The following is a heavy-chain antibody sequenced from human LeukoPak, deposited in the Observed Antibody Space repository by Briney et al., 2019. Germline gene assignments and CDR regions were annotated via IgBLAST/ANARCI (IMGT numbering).Heavy chain of an antibody. CDR1: GFTFSSYS. Sequence: GGSLRLSCAASGFTFSSYSMNWVRQAPGKGLEWVSYISSSSSTIYYADSVKGRFTISRDNAKNSLYLQMNSLRAEDTAVYYCARGPPLDVAYRGGSGTYPLFDYWGQGTLVTVSS. D-gene: IGHD3-10*01. V-gene: IGHV3-48*04. CDR3: ARGPPLDVAYRGGSGTYPLFDY. J-gene: IGHJ4*02. CDR2: ISSSSSTI.